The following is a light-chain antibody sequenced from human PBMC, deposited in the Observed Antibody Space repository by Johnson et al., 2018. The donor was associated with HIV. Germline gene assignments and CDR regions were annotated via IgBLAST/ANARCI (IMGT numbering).Light chain of an antibody. J-gene: IGLJ1*01. Sequence: HSVLTQPPSVSAAPGQKVTISCSGSSSNIGNNYVSWYQQLPGTAPKLLIYENNKRPSGIPDRFSGSKSGTSATLGITGLQTGDEADYYCGTWDSSLSGNYVFGTGTKVTVL. CDR3: GTWDSSLSGNYV. V-gene: IGLV1-51*02. CDR1: SSNIGNNY. CDR2: ENN.